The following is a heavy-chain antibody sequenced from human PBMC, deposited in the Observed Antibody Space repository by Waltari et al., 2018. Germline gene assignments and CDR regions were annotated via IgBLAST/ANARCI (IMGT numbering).Heavy chain of an antibody. CDR1: GFTVSSNY. V-gene: IGHV3-53*01. D-gene: IGHD4-17*01. Sequence: EVQLVESGGGLIQPGGSLRLSCAASGFTVSSNYMTWVRQAPGKGLEWVSVIYSGGTTYYADSVKGRFTISRDNSKNTVDLQVNSLTVEDTAVYYCAREHYGGGFWGQGTLVTVSS. CDR3: AREHYGGGF. J-gene: IGHJ4*02. CDR2: IYSGGTT.